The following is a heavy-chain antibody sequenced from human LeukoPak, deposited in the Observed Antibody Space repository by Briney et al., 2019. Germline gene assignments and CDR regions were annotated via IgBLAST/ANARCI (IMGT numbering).Heavy chain of an antibody. J-gene: IGHJ3*02. CDR3: ARDIDGVLNDAFDI. CDR1: GYSISNGYY. CDR2: IYHTGST. Sequence: PSETLSLTCTVSGYSISNGYYWGWIRQPPGKGLEWIGSIYHTGSTYYNPSLKSRVTISLDTSKNQFSLKLSSVTAADTAVYYCARDIDGVLNDAFDIWGQGTMVTVSS. D-gene: IGHD2-8*01. V-gene: IGHV4-38-2*02.